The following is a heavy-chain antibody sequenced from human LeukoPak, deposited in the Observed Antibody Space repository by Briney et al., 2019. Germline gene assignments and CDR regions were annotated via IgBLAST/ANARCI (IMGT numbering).Heavy chain of an antibody. J-gene: IGHJ4*02. CDR3: AKDRSVVVVPRPDY. D-gene: IGHD3-22*01. CDR1: GCTFSSYA. V-gene: IGHV3-23*01. Sequence: PGGSLRLSCAASGCTFSSYAMSWVLQAPGKGLEWVSAISGSGGSTYYADSVKGRFTISRDNSKNTLYLQMNSLRAEDTAVYYCAKDRSVVVVPRPDYWGQGTLVTVSS. CDR2: ISGSGGST.